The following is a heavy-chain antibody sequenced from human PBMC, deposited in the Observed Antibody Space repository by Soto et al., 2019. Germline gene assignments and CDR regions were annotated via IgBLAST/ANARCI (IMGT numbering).Heavy chain of an antibody. Sequence: GGSLRLSCAASGFTFSSYSMNWVRQAPGKGLEWVSYISSSSSTIYYADSVKGRFTISRDNAKNSLYLQMNSLRDEDTAVYYCAGLLAAAGTFYYYGMDVWGQGTTVTVSS. V-gene: IGHV3-48*02. D-gene: IGHD6-13*01. CDR1: GFTFSSYS. CDR3: AGLLAAAGTFYYYGMDV. J-gene: IGHJ6*02. CDR2: ISSSSSTI.